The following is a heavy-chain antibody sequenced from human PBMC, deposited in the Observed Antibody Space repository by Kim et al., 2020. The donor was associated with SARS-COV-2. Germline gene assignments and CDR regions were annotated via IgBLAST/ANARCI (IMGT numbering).Heavy chain of an antibody. CDR3: AKDQVEYSSSSSFDY. D-gene: IGHD6-6*01. V-gene: IGHV3-30*18. CDR1: GFTFRSYG. J-gene: IGHJ4*02. CDR2: ISYDGSNK. Sequence: GGSLRLSCAASGFTFRSYGMHWVRQAPGKGLEWVAVISYDGSNKYYADSVKGRFTISRDNSKNTLYLQMNSLRAEDTAVYYCAKDQVEYSSSSSFDYWGQGTLVTVSS.